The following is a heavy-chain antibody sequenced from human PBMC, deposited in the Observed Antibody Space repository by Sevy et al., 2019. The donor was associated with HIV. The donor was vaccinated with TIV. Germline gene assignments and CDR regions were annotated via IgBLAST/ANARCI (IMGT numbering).Heavy chain of an antibody. J-gene: IGHJ1*01. V-gene: IGHV3-23*01. D-gene: IGHD4-4*01. CDR1: GFTFGGYM. Sequence: GESLKISCAGSGFTFGGYMMNWVRQAPGRGLEWVARVSRNGGTPEYGDSAKGRFTISRDNSKNTVYLQLKELRAEDTALYYCVKEGRDDFSPYLDLWGQGILVTVSS. CDR2: VSRNGGTP. CDR3: VKEGRDDFSPYLDL.